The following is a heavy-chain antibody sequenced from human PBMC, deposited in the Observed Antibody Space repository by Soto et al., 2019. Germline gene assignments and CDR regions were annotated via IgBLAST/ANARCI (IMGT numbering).Heavy chain of an antibody. Sequence: GASVKVSCKASGYTFTSYYMHWVRQAPGQGLEWMGIINPSGGSTSYAQKFQGRVTMTRDTSTSTVYMELGSLRSEDTAVYYCARDMRYSSGSHYYYYGMNVWGQGTTVTVCS. D-gene: IGHD3-22*01. CDR2: INPSGGST. CDR1: GYTFTSYY. J-gene: IGHJ6*02. CDR3: ARDMRYSSGSHYYYYGMNV. V-gene: IGHV1-46*01.